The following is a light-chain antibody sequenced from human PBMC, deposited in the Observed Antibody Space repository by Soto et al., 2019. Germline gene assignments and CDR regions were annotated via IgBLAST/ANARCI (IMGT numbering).Light chain of an antibody. CDR1: QSISGLY. V-gene: IGKV3-20*01. Sequence: EIVLTQSPGTLSLSPGDRATLSCRASQSISGLYVKLAWYQQKPGQAPRLLIYDATSRATGIPDRFSGSGSGTDFTLTISRLEPEDFAVYYCQQYGVTPPNTFGGGTKVEV. CDR2: DAT. CDR3: QQYGVTPPNT. J-gene: IGKJ4*01.